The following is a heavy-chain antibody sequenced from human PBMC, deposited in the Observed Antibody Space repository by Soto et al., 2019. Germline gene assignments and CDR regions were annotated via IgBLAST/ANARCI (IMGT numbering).Heavy chain of an antibody. CDR3: AKVSSSWYAGFFDL. Sequence: LRLSCAASGFTFSSYSMNWVRQAPGKGLEWVSSISSSSSYIYYADSVKGRFTISRDNAKNSLYLQMNTLRVEDTAVYYCAKVSSSWYAGFFDLWGQGTLVTVSS. V-gene: IGHV3-21*04. CDR2: ISSSSSYI. D-gene: IGHD6-13*01. J-gene: IGHJ4*02. CDR1: GFTFSSYS.